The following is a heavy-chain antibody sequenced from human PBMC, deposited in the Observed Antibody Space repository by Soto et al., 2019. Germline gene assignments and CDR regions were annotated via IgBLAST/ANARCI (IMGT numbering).Heavy chain of an antibody. CDR2: ISWDGSRT. CDR3: ARDSEVPRPNYYYYGMDV. V-gene: IGHV3-43*01. J-gene: IGHJ6*02. CDR1: GFTFDDYT. Sequence: PGGSLRVSCAASGFTFDDYTMHWVRQAPGKGLEWVSLISWDGSRTYYADSVKGRFTISRDNSINSLYLQMNSLRTEDTAFYYCARDSEVPRPNYYYYGMDVWGQGTTVTVSS. D-gene: IGHD2-2*01.